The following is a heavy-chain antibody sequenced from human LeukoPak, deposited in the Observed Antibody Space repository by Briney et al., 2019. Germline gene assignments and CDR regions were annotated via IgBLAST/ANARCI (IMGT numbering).Heavy chain of an antibody. J-gene: IGHJ4*02. CDR2: ITSSSSTI. V-gene: IGHV3-48*02. Sequence: GGSLRLSCAASGFTFSSYSMNWVRQAPGKGLEWVSYITSSSSTIYYGDSVKGRFTISRDNAENSLYLQMNSLRDEDTAVYYCARGFKGYYYGSGSSDYWGQGTLVTVSS. CDR1: GFTFSSYS. CDR3: ARGFKGYYYGSGSSDY. D-gene: IGHD3-10*01.